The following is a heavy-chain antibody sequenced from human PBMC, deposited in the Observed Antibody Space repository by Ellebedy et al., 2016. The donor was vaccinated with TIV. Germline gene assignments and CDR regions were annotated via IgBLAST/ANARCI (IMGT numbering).Heavy chain of an antibody. Sequence: MPSETLSLTCTVSGGSISDYYWSWIRQPPGRGLEWIGYVYSSGSTNYNPSLKSRLSISVDTSKNQFSLKLSSVTAADTAVYYCARHKRRANNGWWGLDSWGQGSLVTVSS. D-gene: IGHD6-19*01. J-gene: IGHJ4*02. CDR2: VYSSGST. CDR3: ARHKRRANNGWWGLDS. V-gene: IGHV4-59*08. CDR1: GGSISDYY.